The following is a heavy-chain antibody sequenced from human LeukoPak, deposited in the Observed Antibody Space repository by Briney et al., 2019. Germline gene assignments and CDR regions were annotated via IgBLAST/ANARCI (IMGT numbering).Heavy chain of an antibody. J-gene: IGHJ4*02. CDR2: INSDGSST. V-gene: IGHV3-74*01. D-gene: IGHD3-10*01. CDR1: GLTFSSYW. CDR3: AKDRVTLVRGVLPY. Sequence: PGGSLRLSGAASGLTFSSYWMHWARKAPGKGLVWVSRINSDGSSTSYADSVKGRFTISRDNANNTLFLQMNSLRAEDTAVYYCAKDRVTLVRGVLPYWGQGTLVTVSS.